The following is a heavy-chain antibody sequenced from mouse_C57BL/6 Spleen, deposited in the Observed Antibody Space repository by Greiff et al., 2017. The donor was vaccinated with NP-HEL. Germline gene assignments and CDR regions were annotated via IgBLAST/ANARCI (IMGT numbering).Heavy chain of an antibody. CDR1: GFTFSDYG. V-gene: IGHV5-17*01. CDR2: ISSGSSTI. Sequence: EVKLMESGGGLVKPGGSLKLSCAASGFTFSDYGMHWVRQAPEKGLEWVAYISSGSSTIYYADTVKGRFTISRDNAKNTLFLQMTSLRSEDTAMYYCARRNWDGYFDYWGKGTTLTVSS. D-gene: IGHD4-1*01. CDR3: ARRNWDGYFDY. J-gene: IGHJ2*01.